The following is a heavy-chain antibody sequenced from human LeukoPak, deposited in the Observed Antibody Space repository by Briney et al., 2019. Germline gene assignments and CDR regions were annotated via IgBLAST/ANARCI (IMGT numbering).Heavy chain of an antibody. CDR2: IYSGGST. J-gene: IGHJ4*02. CDR3: ARKRSEGLSFDY. V-gene: IGHV3-53*01. D-gene: IGHD3-16*01. Sequence: PGGSLRLSCAASGFTVSRNYMSWVRQAPGQGLEWVSVIYSGGSTYYADSVKGRFTISRDTSKNTLYLQMNSLRAEDTAVYYCARKRSEGLSFDYWGQGTLVTVSS. CDR1: GFTVSRNY.